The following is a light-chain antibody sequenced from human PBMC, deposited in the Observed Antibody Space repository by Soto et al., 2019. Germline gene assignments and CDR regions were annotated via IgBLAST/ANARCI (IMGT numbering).Light chain of an antibody. Sequence: ENLLTQSPGTLSLSPGEGATLSCRASRGVSANYLAWYQQKPGQAPTLLIYGASIRAAGIPDRFSGSGSGTDFTLTISRLEPEDFAMYFCQQYVSSPQTFGQGTKVDI. CDR3: QQYVSSPQT. J-gene: IGKJ1*01. CDR1: RGVSANY. V-gene: IGKV3-20*01. CDR2: GAS.